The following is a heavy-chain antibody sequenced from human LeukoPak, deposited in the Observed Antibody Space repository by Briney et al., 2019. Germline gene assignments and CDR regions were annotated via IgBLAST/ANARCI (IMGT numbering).Heavy chain of an antibody. J-gene: IGHJ4*02. Sequence: PSETLSLTCAVSGYSISSGYYWAWIRQPPGKGLEWIGSMYHSGSTYDSPSLKSRVTMSVDTSKNQFSLKLTSVTAADTAVYYCARQRYCHSTSCYFDCWGQGTLVTVSS. CDR3: ARQRYCHSTSCYFDC. CDR1: GYSISSGYY. CDR2: MYHSGST. V-gene: IGHV4-38-2*01. D-gene: IGHD2-2*01.